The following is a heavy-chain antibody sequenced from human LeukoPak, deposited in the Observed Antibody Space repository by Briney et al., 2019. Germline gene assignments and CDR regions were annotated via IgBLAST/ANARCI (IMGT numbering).Heavy chain of an antibody. CDR2: IYYSGST. D-gene: IGHD3-22*01. V-gene: IGHV4-59*01. CDR1: GGSISSYY. Sequence: SETLSLTCTVSGGSISSYYWSWIRQPPGKGLEWIGYIYYSGSTNYNPSLKSRVTISVDTSKNQFSLKLSSVTAADTAVYYCASRDYYDSSGFDYWGQGTPVTVSS. J-gene: IGHJ4*02. CDR3: ASRDYYDSSGFDY.